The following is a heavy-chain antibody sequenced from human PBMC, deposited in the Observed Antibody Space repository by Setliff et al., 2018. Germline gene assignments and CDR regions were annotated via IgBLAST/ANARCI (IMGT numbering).Heavy chain of an antibody. CDR1: GDSINENH. CDR2: IYTSGST. V-gene: IGHV4-59*01. J-gene: IGHJ3*02. CDR3: ARGVDAFDI. Sequence: SETLSLTCNVSGDSINENHWTWIRQPPGKGLEWIGYIYTSGSTNYNPSLKSRVAISLDTSKSQFSLRLTSVTAADTAVYYCARGVDAFDIWGQGTMVTV. D-gene: IGHD2-8*01.